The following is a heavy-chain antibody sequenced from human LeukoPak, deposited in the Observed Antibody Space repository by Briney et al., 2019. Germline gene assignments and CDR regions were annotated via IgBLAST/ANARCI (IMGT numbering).Heavy chain of an antibody. CDR2: ISSSSYI. CDR1: GFTFSSYS. CDR3: ARALQNDAFDI. V-gene: IGHV3-21*01. J-gene: IGHJ3*02. D-gene: IGHD3-10*01. Sequence: AGGSLRLSCAASGFTFSSYSMNWVRQAPGKGLEWVSSISSSSYIYYADSVKGRFTISRDNAKNSLYLQMNSLRAEDTAVYYCARALQNDAFDIWGQGTMVTVSS.